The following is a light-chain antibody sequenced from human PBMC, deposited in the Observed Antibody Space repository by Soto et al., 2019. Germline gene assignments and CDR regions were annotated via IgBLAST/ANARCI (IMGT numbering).Light chain of an antibody. CDR1: SSNIGAGHD. CDR2: SNI. V-gene: IGLV1-40*01. CDR3: QSFDSSLHVV. Sequence: QSVLTQPPSVSGAPGQRVTISCTGSSSNIGAGHDVQWYQQLPGTAPKLLIYSNIIRPSGVPDRFSGSNSGTSASLAITGLQAEDEADYYCQSFDSSLHVVFGGGTKLIVL. J-gene: IGLJ2*01.